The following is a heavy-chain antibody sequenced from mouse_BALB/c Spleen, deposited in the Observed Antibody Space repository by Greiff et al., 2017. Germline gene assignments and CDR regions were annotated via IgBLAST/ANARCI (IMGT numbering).Heavy chain of an antibody. J-gene: IGHJ4*01. CDR3: VRHYDYDGQYYYAMDY. CDR2: IRSKSNNYAT. Sequence: EVQRVESGGGLVQPKGSLKLSCAASGFTFNTYAMNWVRQAPGKGVEWVARIRSKSNNYATYYADSVKDRFTISRDDSQSMLYLQMNNLKTEDTAMYYCVRHYDYDGQYYYAMDYWGQGTSVTVSS. D-gene: IGHD2-4*01. CDR1: GFTFNTYA. V-gene: IGHV10-1*02.